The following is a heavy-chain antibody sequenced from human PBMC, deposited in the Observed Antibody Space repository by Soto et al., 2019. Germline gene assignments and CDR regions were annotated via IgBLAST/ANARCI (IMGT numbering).Heavy chain of an antibody. CDR2: IYYSGST. Sequence: QVQLQESGPGLVKPSQTLSLTCTVSGGSISSGGYYWSWIRQHPGKGLEWIGYIYYSGSTYYNPSLKSRVTISVDTSKNQFSQKLSLVTAADTAVYYCARYDSSGYYPDPHFDYWGQGTLVTVSS. V-gene: IGHV4-31*03. J-gene: IGHJ4*02. CDR3: ARYDSSGYYPDPHFDY. D-gene: IGHD3-22*01. CDR1: GGSISSGGYY.